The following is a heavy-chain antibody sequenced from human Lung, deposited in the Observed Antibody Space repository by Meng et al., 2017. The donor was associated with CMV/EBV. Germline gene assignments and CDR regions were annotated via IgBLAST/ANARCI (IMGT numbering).Heavy chain of an antibody. CDR3: ARNWGYNDGTSYYWGMFDY. D-gene: IGHD3-22*01. J-gene: IGHJ4*02. V-gene: IGHV3-48*04. CDR2: ISFSGTTM. Sequence: GGSXRLXXAASGFTFSDYSLNWVRQAPGKGLEWISYISFSGTTMYYADSVKDRFTISRDYAKNSLYLQMNSLRAEDTAVYYCARNWGYNDGTSYYWGMFDYXGQGXLVTVSS. CDR1: GFTFSDYS.